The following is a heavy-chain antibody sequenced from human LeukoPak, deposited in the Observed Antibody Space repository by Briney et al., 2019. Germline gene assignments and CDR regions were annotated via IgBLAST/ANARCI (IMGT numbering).Heavy chain of an antibody. CDR3: ARGVAGVYFYYYMDV. Sequence: ASVKVSCKASGYTFTSYGISWVRQAPGQGLEWMGWINPNSGDTHYAQKFQGRVTMTRDTSISTAYMELSRLRSDDTAVYYCARGVAGVYFYYYMDVWGKGTTVTVSS. J-gene: IGHJ6*03. CDR1: GYTFTSYG. D-gene: IGHD1-14*01. CDR2: INPNSGDT. V-gene: IGHV1-2*02.